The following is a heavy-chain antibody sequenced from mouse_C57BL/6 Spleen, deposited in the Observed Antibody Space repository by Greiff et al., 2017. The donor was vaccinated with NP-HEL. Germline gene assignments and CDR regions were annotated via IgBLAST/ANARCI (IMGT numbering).Heavy chain of an antibody. J-gene: IGHJ2*01. Sequence: QVQLQQPGAELVKPGASVRLSCKASGYTFTSYWMHGVKQRPGRGLGWIGRFDPNGGGTKYNEKFKSKATLTVDKPSSTAYRQLSSLTSEDSAVYYCARGENYYGSSMGYWGKGTTLTVSS. CDR2: FDPNGGGT. D-gene: IGHD1-1*01. V-gene: IGHV1-72*01. CDR1: GYTFTSYW. CDR3: ARGENYYGSSMGY.